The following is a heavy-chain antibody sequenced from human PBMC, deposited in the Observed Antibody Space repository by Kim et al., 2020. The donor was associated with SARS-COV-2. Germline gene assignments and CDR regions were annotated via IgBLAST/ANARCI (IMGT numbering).Heavy chain of an antibody. J-gene: IGHJ4*02. Sequence: GGSLRLSCAASGFTFSTYTMHWVRQAPGKGLEWVAVISYDENNKYYADSVRGRFAISRDNSKNTLYLRMNSLRTEDTGVYYCAESRYSTSSATYWGQGTLVTVSS. CDR1: GFTFSTYT. CDR3: AESRYSTSSATY. D-gene: IGHD6-6*01. V-gene: IGHV3-30*09. CDR2: ISYDENNK.